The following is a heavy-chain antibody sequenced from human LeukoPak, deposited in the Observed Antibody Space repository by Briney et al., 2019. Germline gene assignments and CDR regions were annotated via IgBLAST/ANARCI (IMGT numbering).Heavy chain of an antibody. CDR3: ARYSSGDRGYFDY. J-gene: IGHJ4*02. CDR1: GGSISSGSYY. V-gene: IGHV4-61*02. CDR2: SYTSGST. Sequence: ASETLSLTCTVSGGSISSGSYYWSWIRQPAGKGLEWIGRSYTSGSTNYNPSLKSRVTISVDTSKNQFSLKLTSVTAADTAVYYCARYSSGDRGYFDYWGQGTLVTVSS. D-gene: IGHD6-19*01.